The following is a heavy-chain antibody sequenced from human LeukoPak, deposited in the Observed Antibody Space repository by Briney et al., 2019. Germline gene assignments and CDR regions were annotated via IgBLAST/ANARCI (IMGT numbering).Heavy chain of an antibody. D-gene: IGHD1-26*01. CDR2: ISGNSGST. J-gene: IGHJ4*02. CDR1: GFTFSSYA. CDR3: AKVSAWAMVGATYFDY. V-gene: IGHV3-23*01. Sequence: GGSLRLSCAASGFTFSSYAMSWVRQAPGKGLEWVSSISGNSGSTYYADSVKGRFTISRDNSKNTVYLQMNSLRAEDTAVYYCAKVSAWAMVGATYFDYWGQGTLVTVS.